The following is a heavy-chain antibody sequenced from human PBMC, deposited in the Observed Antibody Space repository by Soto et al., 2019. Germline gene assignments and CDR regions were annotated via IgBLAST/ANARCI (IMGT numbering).Heavy chain of an antibody. V-gene: IGHV3-30-3*01. D-gene: IGHD3-10*01. CDR1: GFTFSSYA. CDR2: ISYDGSNK. J-gene: IGHJ4*02. CDR3: ARAPNRGLLEFDY. Sequence: GGSLRLSCAASGFTFSSYAMHWVRQAPGKGLEWVAVISYDGSNKYYADSVKGRFTISRDNSKNTLYLQMNSLRAEDTAVYYCARAPNRGLLEFDYWGQGTSVTVSS.